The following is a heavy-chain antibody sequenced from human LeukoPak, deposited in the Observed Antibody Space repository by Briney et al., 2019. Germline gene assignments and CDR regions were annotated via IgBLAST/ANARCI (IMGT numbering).Heavy chain of an antibody. J-gene: IGHJ5*02. V-gene: IGHV4-34*01. CDR2: INHSGST. CDR3: AREGIKNWFDP. Sequence: SESLSLTCAVYGGSFSGYYWSWIRQPPGKGLEWIGEINHSGSTNYNPSLKSRVTIPVDTSKNQFSLKLSSVTAADSAVYYCAREGIKNWFDPWGQGTLVTVSS. CDR1: GGSFSGYY. D-gene: IGHD3-10*01.